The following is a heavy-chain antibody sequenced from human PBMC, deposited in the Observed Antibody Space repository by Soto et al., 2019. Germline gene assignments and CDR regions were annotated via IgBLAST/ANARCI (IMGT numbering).Heavy chain of an antibody. V-gene: IGHV4-30-2*05. Sequence: PSETLSLTCDVSGDSISSGGYSWNWIRQPPGKGLEWIGNIYQSGTTDYNPSLKSRVTISVDTSKNQFSLKLSSVTAADTAVYYCARTPLLWGQGTLVTVSS. D-gene: IGHD1-26*01. J-gene: IGHJ4*02. CDR2: IYQSGTT. CDR1: GDSISSGGYS. CDR3: ARTPLL.